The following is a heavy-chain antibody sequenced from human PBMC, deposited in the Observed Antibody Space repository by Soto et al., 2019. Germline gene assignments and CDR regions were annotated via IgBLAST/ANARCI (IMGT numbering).Heavy chain of an antibody. J-gene: IGHJ3*02. D-gene: IGHD3-10*01. Sequence: ASVKVSCKASGYTFTSYDINWVRQATGQVLEWMGWMNPNSGNTGYAQKFQGRVTMTRNTSISTAYMELSSLRSEDTAVYYCARIRGGWPWGAFDIWGQGTMVTVSS. V-gene: IGHV1-8*01. CDR2: MNPNSGNT. CDR3: ARIRGGWPWGAFDI. CDR1: GYTFTSYD.